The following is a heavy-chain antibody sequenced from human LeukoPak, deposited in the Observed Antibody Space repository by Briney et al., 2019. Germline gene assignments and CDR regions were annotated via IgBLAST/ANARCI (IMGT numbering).Heavy chain of an antibody. CDR2: IYIGGST. J-gene: IGHJ4*02. D-gene: IGHD4-23*01. CDR1: GFTVSNNY. CDR3: GGGKGDY. Sequence: PGGFLGLSCAASGFTVSNNYMSLGRPAPGEGLGWGSIIYIGGSTYYADIVKGRFTISRDNSKNTPYLQMNSPRTEDTAVSYCGGGKGDYWGGGTLVTVSS. V-gene: IGHV3-53*01.